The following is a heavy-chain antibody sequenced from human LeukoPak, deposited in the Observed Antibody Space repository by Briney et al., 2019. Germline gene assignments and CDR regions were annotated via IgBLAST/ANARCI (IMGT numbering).Heavy chain of an antibody. V-gene: IGHV5-51*01. CDR3: AKTIMVRGVMRAFDI. CDR2: IYPGDSDT. D-gene: IGHD3-10*01. J-gene: IGHJ3*02. CDR1: GYSFTSYW. Sequence: GESLKISCKGSGYSFTSYWIGWVRQMPGKGLEWMGIIYPGDSDTRYSQSFQGQVTISADKSISTAYLQWSSLKASDTAMYYCAKTIMVRGVMRAFDIWGQGTMVTVSS.